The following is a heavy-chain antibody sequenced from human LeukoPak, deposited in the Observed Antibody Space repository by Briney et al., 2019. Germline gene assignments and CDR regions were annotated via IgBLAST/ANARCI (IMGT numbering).Heavy chain of an antibody. D-gene: IGHD5-12*01. J-gene: IGHJ3*02. V-gene: IGHV4-34*01. CDR3: ARGLSKRGYSGYGGFRAFDI. CDR1: GGSFSGYY. Sequence: SETLSLTCAVYGGSFSGYYWSWIRQPPGKGLEWIGEINHSGSTNYNPSLKSRVTISVDTSKNQFSLKLSSVTAADTAVYYCARGLSKRGYSGYGGFRAFDIWGQGTMVAVSS. CDR2: INHSGST.